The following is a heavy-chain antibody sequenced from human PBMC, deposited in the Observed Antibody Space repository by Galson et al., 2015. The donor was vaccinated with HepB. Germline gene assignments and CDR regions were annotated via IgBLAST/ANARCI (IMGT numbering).Heavy chain of an antibody. J-gene: IGHJ6*02. CDR2: INAGNGNT. Sequence: SVKVSCKASGYTFTSYAMHWVRQAPGQRLEWMGWINAGNGNTKYSQKFQGRVTITRDTSASTAYMELSSLRSEDTAVYYCARCWQQLGTEYYGMDVWGQGTTVTVSS. CDR1: GYTFTSYA. CDR3: ARCWQQLGTEYYGMDV. V-gene: IGHV1-3*01. D-gene: IGHD6-13*01.